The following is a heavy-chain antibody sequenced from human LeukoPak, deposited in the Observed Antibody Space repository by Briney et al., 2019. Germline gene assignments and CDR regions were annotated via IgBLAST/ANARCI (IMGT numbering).Heavy chain of an antibody. CDR3: ARNVVVVPAAIRVGNYYMDV. Sequence: SVKVSCKASGGTFSSYAISWVRQAPGQGLEWMGGIIPIFGTANYAQKFQGRVTITTDESTSTAYMELSSLRSEDTAMYYCARNVVVVPAAIRVGNYYMDVWGKGTTVTVSS. CDR1: GGTFSSYA. J-gene: IGHJ6*03. D-gene: IGHD2-2*02. V-gene: IGHV1-69*05. CDR2: IIPIFGTA.